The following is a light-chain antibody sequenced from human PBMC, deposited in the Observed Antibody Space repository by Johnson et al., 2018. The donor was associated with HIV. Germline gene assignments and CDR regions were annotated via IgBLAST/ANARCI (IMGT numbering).Light chain of an antibody. J-gene: IGLJ1*01. CDR2: ENN. V-gene: IGLV1-51*02. Sequence: QSVLTQPPSVSAAPGQKVTISCSGSSSNIGNNYVSWYQQLPGTAPKLLIYENNKRPSGVPDRFSASKSGTSASLAISGLQAEDEADSYCAAWDDSLNGHYVFGTGTKVTVL. CDR3: AAWDDSLNGHYV. CDR1: SSNIGNNY.